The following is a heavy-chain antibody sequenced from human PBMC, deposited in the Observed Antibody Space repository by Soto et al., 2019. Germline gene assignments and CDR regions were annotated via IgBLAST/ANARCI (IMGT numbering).Heavy chain of an antibody. Sequence: EVQLVESRGGLVQPGGSLRLSCAASGFTFSSYWMHWVRQAPGKGLVWVSRINSDGSSTNYADSVKGRFTISRDNAKNTLYLQMNSLRAEDTAVYYCARDRKGSDAFDIWGQGTMFTVSS. V-gene: IGHV3-74*01. J-gene: IGHJ3*02. CDR1: GFTFSSYW. CDR3: ARDRKGSDAFDI. CDR2: INSDGSST.